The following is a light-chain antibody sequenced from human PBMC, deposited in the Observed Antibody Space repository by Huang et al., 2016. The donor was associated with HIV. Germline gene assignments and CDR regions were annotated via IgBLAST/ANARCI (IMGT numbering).Light chain of an antibody. J-gene: IGKJ5*01. CDR1: HDISTS. V-gene: IGKV1D-13*01. CDR2: ASS. CDR3: QQLHDYPVT. Sequence: AVRLTQFPSSLSASVGDRVVITCRASHDISTSLAWYQQKPVMAPKILISASSKLQSGVSTSFSGDSAGAYFTLFITNVQPEDVATYYCQQLHDYPVTFGRGTRLDIK.